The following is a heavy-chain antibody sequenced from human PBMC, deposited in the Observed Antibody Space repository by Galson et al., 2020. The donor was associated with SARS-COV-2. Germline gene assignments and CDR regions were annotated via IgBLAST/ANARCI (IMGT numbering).Heavy chain of an antibody. Sequence: SETLSLTCAVFGGSFSGYYWSWIRQPPGKGLEWIGEINHSGSTNYNPSLKSRVTISIDTSKNQFSLKLSSVTAADTAVYYCARGRSITIFGANYYYYMDVWGKGTTVTVSS. CDR3: ARGRSITIFGANYYYYMDV. J-gene: IGHJ6*03. V-gene: IGHV4-34*01. D-gene: IGHD3-3*01. CDR2: INHSGST. CDR1: GGSFSGYY.